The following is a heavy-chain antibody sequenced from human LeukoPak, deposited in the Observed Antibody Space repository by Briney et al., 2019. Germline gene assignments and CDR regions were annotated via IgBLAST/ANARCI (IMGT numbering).Heavy chain of an antibody. CDR2: ISAYNGNT. J-gene: IGHJ4*02. V-gene: IGHV1-18*01. D-gene: IGHD6-19*01. CDR3: ARADEQYGSGWSYYFDY. CDR1: GYTFTSYG. Sequence: ASVKVSCKASGYTFTSYGISWVRQAPGQGLEWMGWISAYNGNTNYAQKLQGRVTMTTDTSTSTAYMELRSLRSDDTAVYYCARADEQYGSGWSYYFDYWGQGTLVTVSS.